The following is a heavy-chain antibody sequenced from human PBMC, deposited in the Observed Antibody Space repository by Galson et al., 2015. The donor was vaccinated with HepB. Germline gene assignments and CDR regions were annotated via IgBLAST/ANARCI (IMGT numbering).Heavy chain of an antibody. V-gene: IGHV1-69*06. CDR1: GDNTYA. CDR2: IITIFGTP. CDR3: ARLGLTFGGVEGLDV. Sequence: SCKASGDNTYAFSWVRQAPGQGLEWMGGIITIFGTPDYAQKFQGRLTITADKATSTSYMELRSLTSEDTAVYYCARLGLTFGGVEGLDVWGQGTTVIVSS. D-gene: IGHD3-16*01. J-gene: IGHJ6*02.